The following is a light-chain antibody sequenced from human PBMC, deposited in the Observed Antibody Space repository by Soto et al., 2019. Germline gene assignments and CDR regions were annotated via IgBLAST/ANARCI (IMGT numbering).Light chain of an antibody. CDR2: DDN. Sequence: QSALTQPASVSGSPGQSITISCTGTSSDIGAYNFVSWYQQHPGKAPKLMLYDDNIRPSGVSNRFSGSKSGNTASLTISGLQAEDEADYYCTSCKTSTTMIFGGGTKVTVL. V-gene: IGLV2-14*03. CDR1: SSDIGAYNF. CDR3: TSCKTSTTMI. J-gene: IGLJ2*01.